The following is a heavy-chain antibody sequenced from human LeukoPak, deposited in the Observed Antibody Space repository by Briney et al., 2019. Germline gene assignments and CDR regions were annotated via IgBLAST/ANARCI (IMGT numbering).Heavy chain of an antibody. D-gene: IGHD6-19*01. V-gene: IGHV1-2*02. CDR1: GYTFTGYY. CDR2: INPNSGGT. Sequence: GASVKVSCKASGYTFTGYYMHWVRQAPGQGLEWMGWINPNSGGTNYAQKFQGRVTMTRDTSISTAYMELSRLRSDDTAVYYCARGRAVAGRALRYYWGQGTLVTVSS. CDR3: ARGRAVAGRALRYY. J-gene: IGHJ4*02.